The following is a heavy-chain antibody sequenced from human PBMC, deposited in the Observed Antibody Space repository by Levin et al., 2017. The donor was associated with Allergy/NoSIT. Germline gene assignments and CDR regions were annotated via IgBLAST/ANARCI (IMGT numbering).Heavy chain of an antibody. D-gene: IGHD2-15*01. CDR2: ISGSGGTT. J-gene: IGHJ6*02. V-gene: IGHV3-23*01. CDR3: ARDGADSGGSRAMDV. CDR1: GFTFSTYA. Sequence: GESLKISCAASGFTFSTYAVSWVRQAPGKGLDWVSAISGSGGTTYYADSVKGRFSISRDNSKSTLYLQMNSLRAEDTGVYYCARDGADSGGSRAMDVWGQGTTVTVSS.